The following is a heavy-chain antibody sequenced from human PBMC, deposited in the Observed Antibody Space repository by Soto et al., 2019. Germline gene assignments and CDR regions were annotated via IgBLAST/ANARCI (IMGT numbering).Heavy chain of an antibody. J-gene: IGHJ4*02. D-gene: IGHD3-22*01. V-gene: IGHV1-18*01. Sequence: QVQLVQSGAEVREPGASVKVSCKASGYSFTSYAISWVRQAPGQGLEWMGWISGYNGNTNYPEKVQVRYSMTTDPSTSPAYMELRSLGSDDTVVYYCARGGSMLVEAELAFWGQGTLVTVSS. CDR1: GYSFTSYA. CDR3: ARGGSMLVEAELAF. CDR2: ISGYNGNT.